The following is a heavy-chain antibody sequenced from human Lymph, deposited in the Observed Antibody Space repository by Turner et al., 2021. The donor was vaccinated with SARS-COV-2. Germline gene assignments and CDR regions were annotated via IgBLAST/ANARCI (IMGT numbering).Heavy chain of an antibody. CDR1: GFTFSRYA. V-gene: IGHV3-30-3*01. CDR2: ISYDGSNK. J-gene: IGHJ6*02. CDR3: ARDFGGGMDV. D-gene: IGHD3-16*01. Sequence: QVQLGESGGGAVQPGRALGLSCAASGFTFSRYAMHWVRQAPGKGLEWVALISYDGSNKYYADSVKGRFTISRDNSKKTLYLQMNSLRAEDTAVYYCARDFGGGMDVWGQGTTVTVSS.